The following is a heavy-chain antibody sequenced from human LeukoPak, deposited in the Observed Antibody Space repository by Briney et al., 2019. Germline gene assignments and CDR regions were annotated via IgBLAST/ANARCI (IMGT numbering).Heavy chain of an antibody. J-gene: IGHJ4*02. Sequence: ASVKVSCKASGYTFTGYYMHWVRQAPGQGLEWMGRINPNSGGTNYAQKFQGRVTMTRDTSIGTAYMEPSRLRSDDTAVYYCARVKGSGWYPFDYWGQGTLVTVSS. CDR3: ARVKGSGWYPFDY. CDR1: GYTFTGYY. D-gene: IGHD6-19*01. V-gene: IGHV1-2*06. CDR2: INPNSGGT.